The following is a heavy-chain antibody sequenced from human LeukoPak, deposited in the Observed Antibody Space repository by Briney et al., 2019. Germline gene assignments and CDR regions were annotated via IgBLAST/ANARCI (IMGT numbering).Heavy chain of an antibody. CDR2: IYKSGST. J-gene: IGHJ5*02. Sequence: SETLSLTCTVSGDSISSSKYYWGWIRQSPGKGLEWIGSIYKSGSTFYNPSLKSRVIISADTSRNQFSLKLNSVSAADTAVYYCARSLSMAGLTWGQGTLVAVSS. CDR1: GDSISSSKYY. CDR3: ARSLSMAGLT. D-gene: IGHD6-19*01. V-gene: IGHV4-39*01.